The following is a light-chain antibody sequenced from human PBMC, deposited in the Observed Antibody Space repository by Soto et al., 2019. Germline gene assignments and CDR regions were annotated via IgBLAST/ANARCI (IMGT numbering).Light chain of an antibody. Sequence: QSVLTQPPSVSGAPGQRVTISCTGSSSNIGAGYDVHWYQQLPGTAPKLLIYGNSNRPSGVPDRFSGSKSGTSASLAITGLXXXXXXDYYCQSYDSSLSGSIFGGGTKL. V-gene: IGLV1-40*01. CDR1: SSNIGAGYD. CDR3: QSYDSSLSGSI. CDR2: GNS. J-gene: IGLJ2*01.